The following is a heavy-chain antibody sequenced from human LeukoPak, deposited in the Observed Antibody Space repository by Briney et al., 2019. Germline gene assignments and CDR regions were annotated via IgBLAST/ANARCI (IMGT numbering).Heavy chain of an antibody. CDR2: IIPIFGTA. V-gene: IGHV1-69*13. J-gene: IGHJ4*02. CDR3: ARAPDGYINGDFDY. CDR1: GGTFSSYA. Sequence: ASVKVSCKASGGTFSSYAISWVRQAPGQGLERMGGIIPIFGTANYAQKFQGRVTIAADESTSTAYMELSSLRSEDTAVYYCARAPDGYINGDFDYWGQGTLVTVSS. D-gene: IGHD5-24*01.